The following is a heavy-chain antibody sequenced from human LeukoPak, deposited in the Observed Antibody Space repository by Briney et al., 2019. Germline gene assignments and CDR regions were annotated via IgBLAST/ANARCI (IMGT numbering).Heavy chain of an antibody. CDR1: GFTFSDYY. J-gene: IGHJ6*02. CDR3: ARSRYGSGSYYYYGMDV. Sequence: GGSLRLSCAASGFTFSDYYMSWIRQAPGKGLEGVSYISSSGSTIYYADSVKGRFTISRDNAKNSLYLQMNSLRAEDTAVYYCARSRYGSGSYYYYGMDVWGQGTTVTVSS. CDR2: ISSSGSTI. V-gene: IGHV3-11*01. D-gene: IGHD3-10*01.